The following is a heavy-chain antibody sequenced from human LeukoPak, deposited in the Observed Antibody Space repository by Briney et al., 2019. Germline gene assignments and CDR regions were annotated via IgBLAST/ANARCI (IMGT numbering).Heavy chain of an antibody. CDR3: ARARGVSTGYRPIDY. CDR2: ISYDGSNK. Sequence: GGSLRLSCAASGFTFSSYAMHWVRQAPGKGLEWVAVISYDGSNKHYADSVKGRFTISRDNSKSTLYLQMNSLRAEDTAVYYCARARGVSTGYRPIDYWGQGTLVTVSS. CDR1: GFTFSSYA. V-gene: IGHV3-30-3*01. D-gene: IGHD3-22*01. J-gene: IGHJ4*02.